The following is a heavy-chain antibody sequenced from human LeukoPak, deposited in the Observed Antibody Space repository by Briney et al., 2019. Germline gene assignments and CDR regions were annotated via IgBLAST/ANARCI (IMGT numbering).Heavy chain of an antibody. D-gene: IGHD2-2*01. CDR3: AKDVGYCGSTSCYFSY. Sequence: GGSLRLSCAASRFTFSSNAMSWVRQAPGKGLEWVSTVSGSGDATYYAESVKGRFTISRDNSKNTLYLQMNSLRAGDTAVYYCAKDVGYCGSTSCYFSYWGQGTLVTVAS. CDR2: VSGSGDAT. CDR1: RFTFSSNA. V-gene: IGHV3-23*01. J-gene: IGHJ4*02.